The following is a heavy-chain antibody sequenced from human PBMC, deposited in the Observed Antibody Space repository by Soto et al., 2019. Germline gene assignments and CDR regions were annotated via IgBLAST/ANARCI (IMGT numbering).Heavy chain of an antibody. CDR1: GGSISSSSFY. V-gene: IGHV4-39*01. Sequence: PSETLSLTCTVSGGSISSSSFYWGWIRQPPGKGLEWIGSISYSGSTYYNPSLKSRVTMSVDTSKNRFSLKLISVTAADTAVYYCARHGLLWFGELLGGWFDPWGQGTLVTAPQ. CDR3: ARHGLLWFGELLGGWFDP. D-gene: IGHD3-10*01. CDR2: ISYSGST. J-gene: IGHJ5*02.